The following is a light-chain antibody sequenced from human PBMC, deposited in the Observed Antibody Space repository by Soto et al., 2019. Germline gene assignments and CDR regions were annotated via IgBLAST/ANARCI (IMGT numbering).Light chain of an antibody. CDR2: AAS. CDR1: QGISSY. CDR3: QQYYSYPPIT. V-gene: IGKV1-8*01. J-gene: IGKJ5*01. Sequence: IRMTQSPSSLSGFTGDRVKITCWSSQGISSYLAWYQQKPGKAPKLLIYAASTLQSGVPSRFSGSGSGTDFTLTISCLQSEDFATYYCQQYYSYPPITFGQGTRLEIK.